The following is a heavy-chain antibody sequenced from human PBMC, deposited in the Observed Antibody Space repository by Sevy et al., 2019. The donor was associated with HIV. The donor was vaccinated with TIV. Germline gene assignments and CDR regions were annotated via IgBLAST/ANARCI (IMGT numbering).Heavy chain of an antibody. V-gene: IGHV3-11*01. D-gene: IGHD4-17*01. Sequence: GGSLRLSCAASGFTSSDYYMSWIRQAPGKGLEWLPYISGSGSDIYYADSVKGRFTISRDNAKNSLYLQRGSLRADDTAVYYCARDHVKDGDLGDYYYFAMDVWGQGTTVTVSS. CDR1: GFTSSDYY. J-gene: IGHJ6*02. CDR2: ISGSGSDI. CDR3: ARDHVKDGDLGDYYYFAMDV.